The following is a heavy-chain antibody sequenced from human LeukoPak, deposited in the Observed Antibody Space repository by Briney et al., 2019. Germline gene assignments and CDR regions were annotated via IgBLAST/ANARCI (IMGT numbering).Heavy chain of an antibody. CDR1: GGSISSGSYY. V-gene: IGHV4-61*09. D-gene: IGHD1-14*01. J-gene: IGHJ4*02. CDR3: ARTGGGVGWFGTIDS. Sequence: PSQTLSLTCTVSGGSISSGSYYWTWIRQPAGKGLEWIGHIYTSGATSYNPSLQSRVTISVDPSKHEFSLKLTSLTAAGTAVYYCARTGGGVGWFGTIDSWGQGTLVTVSS. CDR2: IYTSGAT.